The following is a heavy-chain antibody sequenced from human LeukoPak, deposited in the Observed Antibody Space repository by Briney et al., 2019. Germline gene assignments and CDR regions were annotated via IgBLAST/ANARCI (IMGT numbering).Heavy chain of an antibody. J-gene: IGHJ4*02. V-gene: IGHV3-23*01. Sequence: GGYLRLSCSASGFTFSSYAMSWVRQAPGKGLEWVSAISGSGGSTYYADSVKGRFTISRDNSKNTLYLQMNSLRAEDTAVYYCAKVSVAGISYDYWGQGTLVTVSS. CDR2: ISGSGGST. CDR1: GFTFSSYA. D-gene: IGHD6-19*01. CDR3: AKVSVAGISYDY.